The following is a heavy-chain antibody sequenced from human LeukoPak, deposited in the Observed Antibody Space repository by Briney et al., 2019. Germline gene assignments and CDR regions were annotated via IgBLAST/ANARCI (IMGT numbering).Heavy chain of an antibody. D-gene: IGHD2-8*01. Sequence: GGSLRLSCAASGFIFSNYDMHWVRQGTGNGLEWVSAFHTAGDTHYAGSVKGRFTVSRDNAKNSLYLQMNSLRAEDTAVYYCARAPGYCTNGVCYKGGYYMDVWDKGTTVTVSS. V-gene: IGHV3-13*01. CDR1: GFIFSNYD. CDR3: ARAPGYCTNGVCYKGGYYMDV. J-gene: IGHJ6*03. CDR2: FHTAGDT.